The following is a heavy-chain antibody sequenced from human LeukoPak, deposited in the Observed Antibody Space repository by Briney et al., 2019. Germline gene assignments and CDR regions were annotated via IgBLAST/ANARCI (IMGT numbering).Heavy chain of an antibody. J-gene: IGHJ4*02. D-gene: IGHD3-10*01. Sequence: AINGGGGSTYYADSVKGRFTISRDNAKNSLYLQMNSLRAEDTALYYCARDYYGSGSYTFDYWGQGTLVTVSS. CDR3: ARDYYGSGSYTFDY. CDR2: INGGGGST. V-gene: IGHV3-23*01.